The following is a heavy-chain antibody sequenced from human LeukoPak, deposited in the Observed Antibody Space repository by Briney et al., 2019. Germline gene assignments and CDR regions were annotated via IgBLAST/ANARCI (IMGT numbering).Heavy chain of an antibody. J-gene: IGHJ4*02. CDR2: ISSSGYI. V-gene: IGHV3-21*01. CDR1: GFTFSSYT. Sequence: GGSLRLSCAASGFTFSSYTMNWVRQAPGKGLEWVSSISSSGYIYYADSVKGRFTISRDNAKNSLYLQMNSLRAEDTAVYYCAKALEVGATGYFDYWGQGTLVTVS. CDR3: AKALEVGATGYFDY. D-gene: IGHD1-26*01.